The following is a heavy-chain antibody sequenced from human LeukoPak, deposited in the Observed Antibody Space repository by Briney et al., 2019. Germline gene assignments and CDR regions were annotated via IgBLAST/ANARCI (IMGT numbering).Heavy chain of an antibody. Sequence: QAGGSLRLSCAASGFTFSSYAMSWVRQAPGKGLEWVSAISGSGGSTYYADSVKGRFTISRDNSKNTLYLQMNSLRAEDTAVYYCARWDGSGVPVGGDWGQGTLATVSS. CDR1: GFTFSSYA. J-gene: IGHJ4*02. CDR3: ARWDGSGVPVGGD. D-gene: IGHD3-10*01. CDR2: ISGSGGST. V-gene: IGHV3-23*01.